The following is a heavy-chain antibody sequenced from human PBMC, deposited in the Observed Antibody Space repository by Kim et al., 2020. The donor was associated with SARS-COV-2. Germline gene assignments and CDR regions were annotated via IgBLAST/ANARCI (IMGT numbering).Heavy chain of an antibody. CDR2: ISAYNGNT. Sequence: ASVKVSCKASGYTFTSYGISWVRQAPGQGLEWMGWISAYNGNTNYAQKLQGRVTMTTDTSTSTAYMELRSLRSDDTAVYYCARDVTALFRYYGMDVWGQGTTVTVSS. D-gene: IGHD1-20*01. CDR3: ARDVTALFRYYGMDV. J-gene: IGHJ6*02. V-gene: IGHV1-18*01. CDR1: GYTFTSYG.